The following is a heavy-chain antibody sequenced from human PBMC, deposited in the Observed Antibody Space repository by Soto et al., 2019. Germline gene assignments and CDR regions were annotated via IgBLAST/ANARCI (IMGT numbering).Heavy chain of an antibody. J-gene: IGHJ5*02. CDR1: GGSISSYE. CDR3: ARAPPSTSPRFDP. Sequence: PSETLFLPCTVSGGSISSYEWGWIRQRARKGLDRIGGIYTSGRTKYNPSLKSRVTMSVNTSKNQFSLKLSSETAADTAVYYCARAPPSTSPRFDPWGQGTLVP. D-gene: IGHD2-2*01. CDR2: IYTSGRT. V-gene: IGHV4-4*07.